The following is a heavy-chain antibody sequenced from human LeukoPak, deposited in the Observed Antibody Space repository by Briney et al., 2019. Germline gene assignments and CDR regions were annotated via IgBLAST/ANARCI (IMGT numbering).Heavy chain of an antibody. CDR1: GGSISSHY. V-gene: IGHV4-59*11. CDR3: ARAYSSSSGAVDY. D-gene: IGHD6-6*01. Sequence: SETLSLNCTVSGGSISSHYWSWIRQPPGKGLEWIGYIYYSGSTNYNPSLKSRVTISVDTSKNQFSLKLSSVTAADTAVYYCARAYSSSSGAVDYWGQGTLVTVSS. J-gene: IGHJ4*02. CDR2: IYYSGST.